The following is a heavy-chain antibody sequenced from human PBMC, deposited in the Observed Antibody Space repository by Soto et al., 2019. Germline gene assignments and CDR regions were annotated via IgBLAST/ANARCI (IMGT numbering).Heavy chain of an antibody. J-gene: IGHJ4*02. Sequence: GSLRLSCAASGFTFSSYAMSWVRQAPGKGLEWVSAISGSGGSTYYADSVKGRFTISRDNSKNTLYLQMNSLRAEDTAVYYCAKVLQAAVAGTGGLYIDDWGQGSLVTVSS. V-gene: IGHV3-23*01. CDR1: GFTFSSYA. CDR3: AKVLQAAVAGTGGLYIDD. CDR2: ISGSGGST. D-gene: IGHD6-19*01.